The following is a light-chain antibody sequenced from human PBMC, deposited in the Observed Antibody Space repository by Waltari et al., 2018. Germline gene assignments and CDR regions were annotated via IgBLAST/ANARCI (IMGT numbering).Light chain of an antibody. J-gene: IGLJ3*02. V-gene: IGLV1-44*01. Sequence: QSVLTQPPSASGTPGQRVTIPCSGSSSNLGSNTVNWYQQLPGTAPKLLMYSNNQRPSGVPDRFSGSKSGTSASLAISGLQSEDEADYYCGAWDDSLNSPVFGGGTKLTVL. CDR1: SSNLGSNT. CDR3: GAWDDSLNSPV. CDR2: SNN.